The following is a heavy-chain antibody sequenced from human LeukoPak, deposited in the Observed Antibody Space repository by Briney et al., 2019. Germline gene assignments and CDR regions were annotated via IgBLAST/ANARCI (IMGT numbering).Heavy chain of an antibody. D-gene: IGHD3-10*01. CDR3: ARHYGP. Sequence: TPSETLSLTCTVSGGSISSGGYYWSWIRQYPGKGLEWIGYTSYTGNTYYNPSLKSRVTISVDTSKNQFSLKLNSVTAADTAVYYCARHYGPWGQGTLVTVSS. CDR1: GGSISSGGYY. J-gene: IGHJ5*02. CDR2: TSYTGNT. V-gene: IGHV4-39*01.